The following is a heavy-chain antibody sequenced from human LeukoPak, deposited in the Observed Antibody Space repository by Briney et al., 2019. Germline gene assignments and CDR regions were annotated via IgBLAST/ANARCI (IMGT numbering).Heavy chain of an antibody. Sequence: ASVKVSCKASGYTFTGYYMHWVRQAPGQGLEWMGWIHPNSGGTNYAQKFQGRVTMTRDTSTRTAYMELSRLRSDDTAVFYCARIRGGNNYHFDYWGQGTLVTVSS. V-gene: IGHV1-2*02. D-gene: IGHD1-26*01. CDR2: IHPNSGGT. J-gene: IGHJ4*02. CDR3: ARIRGGNNYHFDY. CDR1: GYTFTGYY.